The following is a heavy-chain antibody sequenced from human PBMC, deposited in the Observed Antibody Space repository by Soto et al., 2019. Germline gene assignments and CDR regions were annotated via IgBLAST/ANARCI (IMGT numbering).Heavy chain of an antibody. D-gene: IGHD2-21*01. Sequence: QVQLVQSGAEVKTPGASVKVSCKASGYTFATYDINWVRQAPGQGLEWMGWMNPNSGNTGYAQKFQGRLTMTGDTALSIAHMELSSLRNEDTAGYYCARSDGSIFNWIDSWGQGTLVTVSA. CDR3: ARSDGSIFNWIDS. J-gene: IGHJ5*01. CDR1: GYTFATYD. CDR2: MNPNSGNT. V-gene: IGHV1-8*01.